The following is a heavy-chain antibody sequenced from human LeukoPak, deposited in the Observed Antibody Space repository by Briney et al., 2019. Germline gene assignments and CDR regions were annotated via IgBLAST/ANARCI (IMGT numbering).Heavy chain of an antibody. Sequence: SETLSLTCTVSGGSISSYYWRWIRQPPGKGLEWIGYIYYSGSTNYNPSLKSRVTISVDTSKNQFSLKLSSVTAADTAVYYCARDQYCSSTSCYYYYMDVWGKGTTVTVSS. CDR1: GGSISSYY. CDR3: ARDQYCSSTSCYYYYMDV. V-gene: IGHV4-59*01. J-gene: IGHJ6*03. CDR2: IYYSGST. D-gene: IGHD2-2*01.